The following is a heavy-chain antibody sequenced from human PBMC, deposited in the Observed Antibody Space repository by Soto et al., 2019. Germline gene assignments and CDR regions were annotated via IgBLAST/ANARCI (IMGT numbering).Heavy chain of an antibody. CDR3: AKDSRRIGFNPFXP. CDR1: GFTFISDA. Sequence: GGSLILSCAASGFTFISDAMSWVRQAPGKGLEWVSAISGSGGSTYYADSVKGRFTISRDNSKNTLYLQMNSLRAEDTAVYYCAKDSRRIGFNPFXPWGQGTLVXVSS. J-gene: IGHJ5*02. V-gene: IGHV3-23*01. CDR2: ISGSGGST. D-gene: IGHD2-2*01.